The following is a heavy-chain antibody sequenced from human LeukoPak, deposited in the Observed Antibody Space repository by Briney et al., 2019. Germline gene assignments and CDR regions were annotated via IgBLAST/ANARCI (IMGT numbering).Heavy chain of an antibody. CDR2: ISGSAVNT. CDR1: GTSFSNFV. V-gene: IGHV3-23*01. J-gene: IGHJ4*02. CDR3: ARGRSRFDY. Sequence: GGSLRLSCAASGTSFSNFVMTWVRQAPGKGLEWISTISGSAVNTYYADSVKGRFTISRDNSKNTLYLQMNSLRAEDTAVYYCARGRSRFDYWGQGTLVTVSS.